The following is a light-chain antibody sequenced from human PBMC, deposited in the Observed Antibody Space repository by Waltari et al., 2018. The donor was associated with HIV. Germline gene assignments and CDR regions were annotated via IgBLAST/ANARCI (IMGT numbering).Light chain of an antibody. CDR1: QTLLHSNGNPY. Sequence: DIVMTQTPLSSPVTPGQPAAFSCKSSQTLLHSNGNPYLSWLHQRPGQPPRVLIYQISKRLSGVPDRFTGSGAGTDFTLKISRMEPEDVGVFYCMQGTHFPRTFGQGTKV. V-gene: IGKV2-24*01. J-gene: IGKJ1*01. CDR2: QIS. CDR3: MQGTHFPRT.